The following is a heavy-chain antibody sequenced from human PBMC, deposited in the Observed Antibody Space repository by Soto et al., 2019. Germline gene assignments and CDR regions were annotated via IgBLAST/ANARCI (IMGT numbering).Heavy chain of an antibody. V-gene: IGHV3-74*03. Sequence: SLRLYCAGSGFTFTSYWMHCVRQATGKELVWVSRINSDGSSTTYADSVKGRFTISRDNAKNTLYLQMNSLRAEDTAVYYCVRGVWHGGTGTGMVIPPDYYYYGMDVWGQGTTVTVSS. D-gene: IGHD3-16*01. J-gene: IGHJ6*02. CDR3: VRGVWHGGTGTGMVIPPDYYYYGMDV. CDR2: INSDGSST. CDR1: GFTFTSYW.